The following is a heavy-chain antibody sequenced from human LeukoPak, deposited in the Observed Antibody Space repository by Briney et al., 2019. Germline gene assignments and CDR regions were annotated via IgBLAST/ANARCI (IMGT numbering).Heavy chain of an antibody. V-gene: IGHV4-59*12. J-gene: IGHJ3*02. CDR1: GGSISSYY. D-gene: IGHD2-2*01. CDR3: ARDPQPYCSSTSCQPGRAFDI. Sequence: SETPSLTCTVSGGSISSYYWSWIRQPPGKGLEWIGYIYYSGSTNYNPSLKSRVTISVDTSKNQFSLKLSSVTAADTAVYYCARDPQPYCSSTSCQPGRAFDIWGQGTMVTVSS. CDR2: IYYSGST.